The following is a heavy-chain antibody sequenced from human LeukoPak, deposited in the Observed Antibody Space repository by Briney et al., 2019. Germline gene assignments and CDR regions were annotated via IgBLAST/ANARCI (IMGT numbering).Heavy chain of an antibody. Sequence: GESLKISCKVSGYSFTSYWIAWVRQMPGKGLEWVGIIFPGDSETTYSPSFQGQVTFSADKSINTAYLQWSSLKASDTDIYYCARQACSGSSCYPNYYYSMDVWGKGTTVNVSS. CDR2: IFPGDSET. CDR1: GYSFTSYW. V-gene: IGHV5-51*01. D-gene: IGHD2-15*01. CDR3: ARQACSGSSCYPNYYYSMDV. J-gene: IGHJ6*03.